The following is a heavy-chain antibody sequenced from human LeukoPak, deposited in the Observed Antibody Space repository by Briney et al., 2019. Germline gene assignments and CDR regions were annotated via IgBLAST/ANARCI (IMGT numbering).Heavy chain of an antibody. J-gene: IGHJ3*02. CDR3: AGEGGDYYDSPDAFDI. V-gene: IGHV4-39*02. CDR1: GCSISSSSYS. CDR2: IYYSGST. D-gene: IGHD3-22*01. Sequence: SETLSLTCTVSGCSISSSSYSWGWLRQPPGKGLEWIESIYYSGSTYYNPSIKSRVTISVDTSKNQFSLKLTSVTAADTAVYYCAGEGGDYYDSPDAFDIWGQGTMVTVSS.